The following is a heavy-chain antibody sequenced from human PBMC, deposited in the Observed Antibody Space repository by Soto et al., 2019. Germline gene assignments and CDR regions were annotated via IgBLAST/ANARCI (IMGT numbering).Heavy chain of an antibody. Sequence: QVQLVQSGAEVKKPGSSVKVSCKASGGTFSSYAISWVRQAPGQGLEWMGGIIPIFGTANYAQKYQGRVTITADESTSTSYMEVSSVRSEDTAVYYCARKHCSGGSCYRAYYYYGMDFWGQGTTVTVSS. CDR1: GGTFSSYA. CDR2: IIPIFGTA. CDR3: ARKHCSGGSCYRAYYYYGMDF. J-gene: IGHJ6*02. D-gene: IGHD2-15*01. V-gene: IGHV1-69*01.